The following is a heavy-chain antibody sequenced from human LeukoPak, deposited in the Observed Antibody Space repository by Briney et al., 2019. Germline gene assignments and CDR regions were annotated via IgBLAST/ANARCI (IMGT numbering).Heavy chain of an antibody. J-gene: IGHJ4*02. V-gene: IGHV3-21*01. CDR3: ARDQYCSGGSCYSFDY. D-gene: IGHD2-15*01. CDR1: GFTFSSYS. CDR2: ISSSSYI. Sequence: SGGSLRLSCAASGFTFSSYSMNWVRQAPGKGLEWVSSISSSSYIYYADSVKGRFTISRDNAKNSLYLQMNSLRAEDTAVYYCARDQYCSGGSCYSFDYWGQGTLVTVSS.